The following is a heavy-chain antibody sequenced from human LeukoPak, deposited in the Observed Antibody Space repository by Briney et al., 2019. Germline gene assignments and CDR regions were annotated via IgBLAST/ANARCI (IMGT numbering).Heavy chain of an antibody. J-gene: IGHJ4*02. Sequence: PGVSLRLSCAASGFTFSSYAMSWVRQAPGKGLEWVGRLKSITDGGTADYAAPVKGRFTISRDDSKNTLYLQMNSLKTEDTAVYYCTTFDDYWGQGTLVTVSS. CDR1: GFTFSSYA. CDR3: TTFDDY. V-gene: IGHV3-15*01. CDR2: LKSITDGGTA.